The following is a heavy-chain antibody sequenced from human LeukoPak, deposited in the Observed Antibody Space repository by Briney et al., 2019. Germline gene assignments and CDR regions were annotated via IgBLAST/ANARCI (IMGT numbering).Heavy chain of an antibody. Sequence: GESLKISCKGSRXSFTNYWIGWARQSPGKGLEWMAIINPTDSDTRYSPSLQGQVTISVDKSISTAYLQWSSLKASDTAMYYCTRHRYSRGWLGTDYWGQGTPVTVSS. V-gene: IGHV5-51*01. D-gene: IGHD6-19*01. J-gene: IGHJ4*02. CDR1: RXSFTNYW. CDR3: TRHRYSRGWLGTDY. CDR2: INPTDSDT.